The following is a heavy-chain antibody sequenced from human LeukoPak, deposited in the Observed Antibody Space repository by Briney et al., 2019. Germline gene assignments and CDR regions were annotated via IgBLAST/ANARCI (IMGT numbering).Heavy chain of an antibody. V-gene: IGHV3-33*01. CDR3: ARREIDIVVVPAATNNFDY. Sequence: GRSLRLSCAASGFTFSSYGMHWVREAPGKGLEWVAVIWYDGSNKYYADSVKGRFTISRDNSKNTLYLQMNSLRAEDTAVYYCARREIDIVVVPAATNNFDYWGQGTLVTVSS. J-gene: IGHJ4*02. CDR2: IWYDGSNK. CDR1: GFTFSSYG. D-gene: IGHD2-2*01.